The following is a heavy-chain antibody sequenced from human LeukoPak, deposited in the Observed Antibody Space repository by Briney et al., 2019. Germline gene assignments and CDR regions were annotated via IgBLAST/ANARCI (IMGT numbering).Heavy chain of an antibody. CDR1: GGSISSNSNY. CDR3: ARGPMARGVMRVRYWYFDL. CDR2: ISYGGST. V-gene: IGHV4-39*01. J-gene: IGHJ2*01. D-gene: IGHD3-10*01. Sequence: SETLSLTCTVSGGSISSNSNYWAWIRQPPGRGLEWIGSISYGGSTYYSPSLESRVTISVDTSKNQFSLNLSSVTAADTAVYYCARGPMARGVMRVRYWYFDLWGRGTLVTVSS.